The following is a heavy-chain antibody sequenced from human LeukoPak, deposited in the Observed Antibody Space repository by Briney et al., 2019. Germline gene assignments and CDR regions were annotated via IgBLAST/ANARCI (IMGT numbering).Heavy chain of an antibody. V-gene: IGHV4-39*01. J-gene: IGHJ4*02. D-gene: IGHD2-21*02. CDR1: DGSITRSSYY. Sequence: SETLSLTCTVSDGSITRSSYYWGWIRQTPGEGLDWIGSIYYSGVAYYNPSLQGRVTMSVDTSKNQFSLKLNSVTVADTAVYYCARLRVTTGFDYWDQGIPVTVSS. CDR2: IYYSGVA. CDR3: ARLRVTTGFDY.